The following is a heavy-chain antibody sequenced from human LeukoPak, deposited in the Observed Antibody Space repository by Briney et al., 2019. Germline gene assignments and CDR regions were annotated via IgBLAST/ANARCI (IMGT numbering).Heavy chain of an antibody. D-gene: IGHD3-3*01. CDR3: ARERRITIFGEVSDNWFDP. V-gene: IGHV1-18*01. Sequence: ASVKVSCKASGYTFTSYGISWVRQAPGQGLEWMGWISAYNGNTNYAQKLQGRVTMTTDTSTSTAYMELRSLRSDDTAVYYCARERRITIFGEVSDNWFDPWGQGTLVTVSS. J-gene: IGHJ5*02. CDR2: ISAYNGNT. CDR1: GYTFTSYG.